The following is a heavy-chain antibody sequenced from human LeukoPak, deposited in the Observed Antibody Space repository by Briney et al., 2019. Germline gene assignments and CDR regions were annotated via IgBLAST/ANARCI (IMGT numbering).Heavy chain of an antibody. CDR1: GYTFTSYA. D-gene: IGHD3-22*01. CDR2: INTNTGNP. V-gene: IGHV7-4-1*02. Sequence: GASVKVPCKASGYTFTSYAMIWVRQAPGQGLEWMGWINTNTGNPTYAQGFTGRFVFSLDTSVSTAYLQISSLKAEDTAVYYCAREPDYYDRSGYYYLVYWGQGTLVTVSS. CDR3: AREPDYYDRSGYYYLVY. J-gene: IGHJ4*02.